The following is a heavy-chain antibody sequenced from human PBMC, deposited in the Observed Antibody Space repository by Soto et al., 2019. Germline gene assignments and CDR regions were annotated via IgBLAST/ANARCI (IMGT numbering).Heavy chain of an antibody. Sequence: EVQLVESGGGLVQPGGSLRLSCAASGFSFSSYAMNWVRQAPGKGLEWLSYISESSSNIYYADSVKGRFTISRDNAKKSLYLQMNSLRDEDTAVYYCANLFGSSWHVDYWGQGTLVTVSS. J-gene: IGHJ4*02. CDR3: ANLFGSSWHVDY. V-gene: IGHV3-48*02. CDR1: GFSFSSYA. CDR2: ISESSSNI. D-gene: IGHD6-13*01.